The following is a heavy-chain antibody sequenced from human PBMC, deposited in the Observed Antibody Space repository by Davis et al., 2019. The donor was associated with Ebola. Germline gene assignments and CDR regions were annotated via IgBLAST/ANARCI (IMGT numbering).Heavy chain of an antibody. CDR3: AREGAGGDGYNRGYYFDY. CDR2: IKQDGSEK. Sequence: GESLKISCAVSGFTFSSYWMNWVRQAPGKGLEWVAIIKQDGSEKYYVDSVKGRFTISRDNAKNSLFLQMDSLRAEDTAVYYCAREGAGGDGYNRGYYFDYWGQGTLVTVSS. D-gene: IGHD5-24*01. CDR1: GFTFSSYW. V-gene: IGHV3-7*01. J-gene: IGHJ4*02.